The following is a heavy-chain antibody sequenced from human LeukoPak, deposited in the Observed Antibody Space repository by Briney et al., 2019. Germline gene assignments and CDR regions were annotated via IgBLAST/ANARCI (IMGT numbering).Heavy chain of an antibody. CDR2: VSVYNGNT. D-gene: IGHD2-2*01. CDR3: ARDLVVVPAAPGGY. Sequence: ASVKVSCKASGYTFTSYGISWVRQAPGQGLEWMGWVSVYNGNTNYAQKLQGRVTMTTDTSTSTAYMELRSLRSDDTAVYYCARDLVVVPAAPGGYWGQGTLVTVSS. J-gene: IGHJ4*02. CDR1: GYTFTSYG. V-gene: IGHV1-18*01.